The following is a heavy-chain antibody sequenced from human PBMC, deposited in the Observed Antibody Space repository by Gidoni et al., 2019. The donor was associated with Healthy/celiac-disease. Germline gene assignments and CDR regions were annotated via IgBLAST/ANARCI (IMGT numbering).Heavy chain of an antibody. V-gene: IGHV3-15*07. J-gene: IGHJ6*02. D-gene: IGHD4-17*01. Sequence: VQLVESGGGLVKHGGSLSVACAASGFHFSNAGRNRVRQAPGKGLEWVGRINSKTDAGTTDYAAPVTGRFTISRDDSKNTLYLQMNSLKTEDTAVYYCTTRTVTYYYYYGMDVWGQGTTVTVSS. CDR2: INSKTDAGTT. CDR3: TTRTVTYYYYYGMDV. CDR1: GFHFSNAG.